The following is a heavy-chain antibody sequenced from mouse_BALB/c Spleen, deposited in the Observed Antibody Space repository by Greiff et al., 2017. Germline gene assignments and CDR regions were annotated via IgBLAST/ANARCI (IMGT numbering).Heavy chain of an antibody. CDR2: ILPGSGST. CDR1: GYTFSSYW. V-gene: IGHV1-9*01. CDR3: ARKVLGTLFAY. D-gene: IGHD3-1*01. J-gene: IGHJ3*01. Sequence: QVQLQQSGAELMKPGASVKISCKATGYTFSSYWIEWVKQRPGHGLEWIGEILPGSGSTNYNEKFKGKATFTADTSSNTAYMQLSSLTSRDPAVYYCARKVLGTLFAYWGQGTLVTVSA.